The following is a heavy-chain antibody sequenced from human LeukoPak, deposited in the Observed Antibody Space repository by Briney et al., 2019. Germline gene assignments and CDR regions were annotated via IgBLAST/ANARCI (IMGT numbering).Heavy chain of an antibody. CDR1: GLTFSSHW. CDR2: ITNDGSST. D-gene: IGHD1-14*01. J-gene: IGHJ4*02. Sequence: GGSPRLSCAASGLTFSSHWMHWVRQAPGEGLVWVSRITNDGSSTTYADSVKGRFTISRDNAKNMLYLQVNSLRAEDTAVYYCATQQGGNPVYWGQGTLVTVSS. CDR3: ATQQGGNPVY. V-gene: IGHV3-74*01.